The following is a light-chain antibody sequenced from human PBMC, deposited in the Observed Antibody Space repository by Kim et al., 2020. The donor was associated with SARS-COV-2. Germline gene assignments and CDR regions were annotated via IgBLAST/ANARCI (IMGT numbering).Light chain of an antibody. V-gene: IGLV3-21*04. CDR1: NIGNKS. CDR2: YDS. CDR3: QVWDSSSDHRV. J-gene: IGLJ3*02. Sequence: SYELTQPPSVSVAPGKTARITCGGNNIGNKSVHWYQQKPGQAPVLVIYYDSDRPSGIPERFSGSNSGNTATLTISRVEAGDEADYYCQVWDSSSDHRVFGGGTKLTVL.